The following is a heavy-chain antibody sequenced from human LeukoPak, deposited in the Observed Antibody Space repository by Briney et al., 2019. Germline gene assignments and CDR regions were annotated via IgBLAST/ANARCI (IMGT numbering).Heavy chain of an antibody. CDR3: SARNSGYDTFDY. D-gene: IGHD5-12*01. CDR2: ILYTGST. CDR1: RDSISSYY. V-gene: IGHV4-59*08. J-gene: IGHJ4*02. Sequence: SETLSLTCTVPRDSISSYYRSCIRQSPGKGLECIENILYTGSTNYNPSLESRVTIPVDMSKNQLSLKLTSVTAADTSLYYFSARNSGYDTFDYGGQGTLVAVSS.